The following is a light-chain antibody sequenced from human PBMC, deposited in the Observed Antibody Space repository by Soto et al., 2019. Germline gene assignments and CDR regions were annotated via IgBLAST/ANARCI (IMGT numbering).Light chain of an antibody. Sequence: QSVLTQSHSTSGTAGQRITISCSGGSSNIGSNSVNWYQQVPGTTPKVLIYRDHQRPSGVPDRFSGSKSGTSASLAISGLQSEDEAEYFCASWDYSLNAVLFGGGTKLTVL. V-gene: IGLV1-44*01. CDR3: ASWDYSLNAVL. J-gene: IGLJ2*01. CDR1: SSNIGSNS. CDR2: RDH.